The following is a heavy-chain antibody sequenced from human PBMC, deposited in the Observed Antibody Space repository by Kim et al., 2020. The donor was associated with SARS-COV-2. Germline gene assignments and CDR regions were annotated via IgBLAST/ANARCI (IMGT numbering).Heavy chain of an antibody. CDR1: AFTLNNVW. J-gene: IGHJ3*01. CDR2: IKNKPTGGTT. Sequence: GGSLRPSCAASAFTLNNVWMNWVRQPPGKGLEWLGVIKNKPTGGTTHFAALVEGRFTISRDDSKNMLYLQINSLKTEDTAVYYCTTFNRQNAFDVWGRGKMVIVSS. V-gene: IGHV3-15*01. CDR3: TTFNRQNAFDV.